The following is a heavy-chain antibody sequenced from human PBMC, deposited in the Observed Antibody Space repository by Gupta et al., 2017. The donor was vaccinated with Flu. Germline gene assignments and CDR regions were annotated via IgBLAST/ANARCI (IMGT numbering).Heavy chain of an antibody. Sequence: QVQLVQSGAEVKKPGSSVKVSCKASGGTFSSYAISWVRPAPGQGLEWMGGIIPIFGTANYAQKFQGRVTITADESTSTAYMELSSLRSEDTAVYYCARGGIVVVVAATRTDYFDYWGQGTLVTVSS. CDR3: ARGGIVVVVAATRTDYFDY. CDR2: IIPIFGTA. CDR1: GGTFSSYA. J-gene: IGHJ4*02. D-gene: IGHD2-15*01. V-gene: IGHV1-69*01.